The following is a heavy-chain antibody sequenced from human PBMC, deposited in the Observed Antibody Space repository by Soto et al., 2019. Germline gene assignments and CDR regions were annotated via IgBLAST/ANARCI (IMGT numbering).Heavy chain of an antibody. V-gene: IGHV3-23*01. D-gene: IGHD2-8*02. CDR2: ISGSDGST. CDR3: VKDWTGDTCPCMDV. J-gene: IGHJ6*01. CDR1: GFTFNNYA. Sequence: VQLLESGGGLVQPGGSLRLSCAASGFTFNNYAMTWVRQAPGKGLEWVSTISGSDGSTYYADFVKGRFTISRDNSKNALYLQMSSLRAEDTALYYCVKDWTGDTCPCMDVWGQGTTVTVSS.